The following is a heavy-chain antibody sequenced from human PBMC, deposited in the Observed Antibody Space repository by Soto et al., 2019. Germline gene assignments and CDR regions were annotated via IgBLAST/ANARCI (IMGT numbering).Heavy chain of an antibody. Sequence: TGGSLRLSCAASGFTVSSNYMSWVRQAPGKGLEWVSVIYSGGSTYYADSVKGRFTISRDNSKNTLYLQMNSLRAEDTAVYYCARVKYYYDSSGYYPSFDYWGQGTLVTVSS. CDR1: GFTVSSNY. D-gene: IGHD3-22*01. J-gene: IGHJ4*02. CDR3: ARVKYYYDSSGYYPSFDY. CDR2: IYSGGST. V-gene: IGHV3-53*01.